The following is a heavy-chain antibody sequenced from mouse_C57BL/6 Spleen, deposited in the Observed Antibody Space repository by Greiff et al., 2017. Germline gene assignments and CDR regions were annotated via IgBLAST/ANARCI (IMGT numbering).Heavy chain of an antibody. D-gene: IGHD1-1*01. Sequence: VQLQQPGAELVKPGASVKLSCKASGYTFTSYWMHWVKQRPGQGLEWIGMIHPNSGSTNYNEKFKSKATLTVDKSSSTAYMQLSSLTSEDSAVYYCARGYYGSSSDWFAYWGQGTLVTVSA. CDR2: IHPNSGST. CDR3: ARGYYGSSSDWFAY. CDR1: GYTFTSYW. J-gene: IGHJ3*01. V-gene: IGHV1-64*01.